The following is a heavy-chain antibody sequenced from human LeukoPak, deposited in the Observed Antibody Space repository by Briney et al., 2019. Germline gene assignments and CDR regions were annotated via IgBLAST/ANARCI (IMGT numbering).Heavy chain of an antibody. Sequence: SETLSLTCTVSGGSISSYYWSWIRQPPGKGLEWMGYIYYSGSTNYNPSLKSRVTISVDTSKNQFPLKLSSVTAADTAVYYCARVGHYDYVWGSYRYTTGPIDYWGQGTLVTVSS. CDR1: GGSISSYY. CDR2: IYYSGST. D-gene: IGHD3-16*02. J-gene: IGHJ4*02. CDR3: ARVGHYDYVWGSYRYTTGPIDY. V-gene: IGHV4-59*01.